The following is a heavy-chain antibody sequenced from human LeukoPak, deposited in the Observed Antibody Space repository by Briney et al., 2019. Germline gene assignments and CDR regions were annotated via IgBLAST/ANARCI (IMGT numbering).Heavy chain of an antibody. CDR1: GYTFSGYY. CDR2: IGPNSGVT. J-gene: IGHJ4*02. CDR3: ARDSSEILPLGY. Sequence: GASVKVSCKATGYTFSGYYIHWVRQAPGQGLEWMGRIGPNSGVTNYTQRFQGRVTMTRDASTSTAFMELSSLRSDDTAVYYCARDSSEILPLGYWGQGTLVTVSS. V-gene: IGHV1-2*06.